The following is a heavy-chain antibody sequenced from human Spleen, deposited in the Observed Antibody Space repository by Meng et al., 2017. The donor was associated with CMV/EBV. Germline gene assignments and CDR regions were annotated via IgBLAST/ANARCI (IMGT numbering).Heavy chain of an antibody. V-gene: IGHV3-21*01. CDR3: ARRPEVGDY. D-gene: IGHD1-26*01. J-gene: IGHJ4*02. Sequence: GESLKISCAASGFTFSGYAMAWVRQAPGKGPQWVSSISSSSSYIYYADSVKGRFTISRDNAKNSLYLQMNSLRAEDTAVYYCARRPEVGDYWGQGTLVTVSS. CDR1: GFTFSGYA. CDR2: ISSSSSYI.